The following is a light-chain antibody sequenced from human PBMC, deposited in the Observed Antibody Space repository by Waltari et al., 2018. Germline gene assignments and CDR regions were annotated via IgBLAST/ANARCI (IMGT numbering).Light chain of an antibody. CDR1: ISDVGSYNL. CDR3: CSYAGGAAVV. V-gene: IGLV2-23*02. J-gene: IGLJ2*01. Sequence: QSALTQPASVSGSPGQSFTISCTGTISDVGSYNLVSWYQQYPGKAPKFMIYEVDKRHSGVANRFPGPKSGNTASLTISGLQAEDEADYYCCSYAGGAAVVFGGGTRLTVL. CDR2: EVD.